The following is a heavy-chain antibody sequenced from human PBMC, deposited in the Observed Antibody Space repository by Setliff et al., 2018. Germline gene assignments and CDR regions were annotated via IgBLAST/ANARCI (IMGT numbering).Heavy chain of an antibody. CDR3: ARSETCHSTHCSPYDY. CDR2: IDTSSTWI. CDR1: GFSFSIFW. D-gene: IGHD2-2*01. J-gene: IGHJ4*02. V-gene: IGHV3-21*01. Sequence: GESLTLSCAGSGFSFSIFWMSWIRQAPGQGLEWVSSIDTSSTWIYYADSVKGRFTISRDNAENSLYLQMNSLRAEDTAVYYCARSETCHSTHCSPYDYWGQGTPVTV.